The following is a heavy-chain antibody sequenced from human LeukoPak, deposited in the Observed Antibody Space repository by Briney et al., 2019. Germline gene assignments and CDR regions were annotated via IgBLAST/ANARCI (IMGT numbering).Heavy chain of an antibody. Sequence: GASVKVSCKASGGTFSSYAISWVRQAPGQGLEWMGGIIPIFGTANYAQKFQGRVTITADESTSTAYMELSSLRSEDTAVYYCARVMPAIVVVPAASGAFDIWGQGTMVTVSS. J-gene: IGHJ3*02. V-gene: IGHV1-69*13. CDR3: ARVMPAIVVVPAASGAFDI. CDR1: GGTFSSYA. CDR2: IIPIFGTA. D-gene: IGHD2-2*01.